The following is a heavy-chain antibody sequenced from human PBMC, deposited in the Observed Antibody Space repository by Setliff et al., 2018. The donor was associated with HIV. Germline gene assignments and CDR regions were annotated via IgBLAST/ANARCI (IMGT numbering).Heavy chain of an antibody. CDR3: AKDGEGYDILTGLGY. V-gene: IGHV3-23*01. Sequence: PGGSLRLSCAASGFTFSSYAMSWVRQAPGKGLEWVSTISGSGGNTYYADSVKGRFTISRDNSKNTLYLRMNSLRAEDTAVYYCAKDGEGYDILTGLGYWGQGTLVTVSS. D-gene: IGHD3-9*01. J-gene: IGHJ4*02. CDR1: GFTFSSYA. CDR2: ISGSGGNT.